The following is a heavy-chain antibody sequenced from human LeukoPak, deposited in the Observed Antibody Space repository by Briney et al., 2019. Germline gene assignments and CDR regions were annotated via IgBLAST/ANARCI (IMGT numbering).Heavy chain of an antibody. CDR3: AKDPLLKAAAGHAEYFQH. D-gene: IGHD6-13*01. Sequence: PGGSLRLSCAASGFTFSSYAMHWVRQAPGKGLEWVAVISYDGSNKYYADSVKGRFTISRDNSKNTLYLQMNSLRAEDTAVYYCAKDPLLKAAAGHAEYFQHWGQGTLVTVSS. J-gene: IGHJ1*01. CDR1: GFTFSSYA. CDR2: ISYDGSNK. V-gene: IGHV3-30-3*01.